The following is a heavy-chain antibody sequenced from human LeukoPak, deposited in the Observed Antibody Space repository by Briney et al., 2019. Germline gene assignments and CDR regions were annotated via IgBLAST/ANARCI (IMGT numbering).Heavy chain of an antibody. CDR2: ISNSNKYI. CDR1: GFTFSYYK. Sequence: PGGSLRLSCAASGFTFSYYKMKWGRPASGKGLGWGSSISNSNKYIYYADSVKGRFTISRDNAKNSLYLQMNSLRAEDTAVYYCARGIDPLGGYCTHGVCSGDGYNWFDPWGQGTLVTVSS. V-gene: IGHV3-21*01. CDR3: ARGIDPLGGYCTHGVCSGDGYNWFDP. J-gene: IGHJ5*02. D-gene: IGHD2-8*01.